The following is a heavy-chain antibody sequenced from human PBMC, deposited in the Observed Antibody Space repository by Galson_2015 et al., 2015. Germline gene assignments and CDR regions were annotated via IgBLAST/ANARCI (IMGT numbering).Heavy chain of an antibody. Sequence: SLRLSCAASGFTFSSYRMNWVRQPPGKGQEWVSYVSTSSGTIYYADSVKGRFTISRDNAKNSLYLQMNSLRAEDTAVYYCARDPFDYWGQGTLVTVSS. CDR3: ARDPFDY. CDR2: VSTSSGTI. J-gene: IGHJ4*02. V-gene: IGHV3-48*01. CDR1: GFTFSSYR.